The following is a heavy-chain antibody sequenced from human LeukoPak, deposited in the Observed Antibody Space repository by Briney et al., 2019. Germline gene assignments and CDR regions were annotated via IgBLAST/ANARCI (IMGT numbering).Heavy chain of an antibody. Sequence: SVKVSCKASGGTFSSYAISWVRQAPGQGLEWMGGIIPIFGTANYAQKFQGRVTITADESTSTAFMELSSLRSEDTAVYYYARVAAAGSWFDPWGQGTLVTVSS. CDR3: ARVAAAGSWFDP. V-gene: IGHV1-69*01. CDR2: IIPIFGTA. D-gene: IGHD6-13*01. J-gene: IGHJ5*02. CDR1: GGTFSSYA.